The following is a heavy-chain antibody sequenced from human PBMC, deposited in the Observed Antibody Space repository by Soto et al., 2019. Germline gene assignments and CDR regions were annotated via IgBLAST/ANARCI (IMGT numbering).Heavy chain of an antibody. CDR3: ARYIPGVRYYGMDV. V-gene: IGHV3-23*01. CDR1: GFTFSSYA. Sequence: EVQLLESGGGLVQPGGSLRLSCAASGFTFSSYAMKWVRQAPGKGLEWVSLIGESGTPTYYADSVKGRFTISRDNYGNTLILEMYSLRAEDTADYYCARYIPGVRYYGMDVWGQGTTVTVSS. D-gene: IGHD2-2*01. J-gene: IGHJ6*02. CDR2: IGESGTPT.